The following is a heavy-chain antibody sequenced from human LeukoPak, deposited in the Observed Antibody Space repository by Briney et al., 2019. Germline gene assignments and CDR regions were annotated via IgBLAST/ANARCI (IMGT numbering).Heavy chain of an antibody. D-gene: IGHD6-13*01. CDR3: ARFIAAPYYFDY. CDR2: IKQDGNEK. V-gene: IGHV3-7*01. Sequence: GGSLRLSCAASGFRFNTYWMSWVRQAPGKGLEWVANIKQDGNEKYYADSVKGRLTISRDNAKNSLYLQMNSLRAEDTAVYYCARFIAAPYYFDYWGRGTLVTVSS. CDR1: GFRFNTYW. J-gene: IGHJ4*02.